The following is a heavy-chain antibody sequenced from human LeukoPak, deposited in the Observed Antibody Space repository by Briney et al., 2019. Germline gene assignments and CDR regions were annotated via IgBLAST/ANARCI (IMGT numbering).Heavy chain of an antibody. CDR1: GGSISSGSHY. Sequence: SETLSLTCTVSGGSISSGSHYWTWIRQPAGKGLEWIGRIYTSGSTNYNPSLKSRVTISVDTSKNQFSLKLSSVTAADTAVYYCARLRGATVAHNWFDPWGQGTLVTVSS. CDR2: IYTSGST. D-gene: IGHD6-19*01. CDR3: ARLRGATVAHNWFDP. J-gene: IGHJ5*02. V-gene: IGHV4-61*02.